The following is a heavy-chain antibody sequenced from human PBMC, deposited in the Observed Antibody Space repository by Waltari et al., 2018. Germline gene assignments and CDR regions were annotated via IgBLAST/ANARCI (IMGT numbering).Heavy chain of an antibody. J-gene: IGHJ4*02. CDR2: ISWNSGSI. Sequence: EVQLVESGGGLVQPGRSLRLACAASGFTFDDYAMHWVRQAPGKGLEWGSGISWNSGSIGYADSVKGRFTISRDNAKNSLYLQMNSLRAEDTALYYCAKDIKALARAPSDYWGQGTLVTVSS. V-gene: IGHV3-9*01. CDR3: AKDIKALARAPSDY. CDR1: GFTFDDYA.